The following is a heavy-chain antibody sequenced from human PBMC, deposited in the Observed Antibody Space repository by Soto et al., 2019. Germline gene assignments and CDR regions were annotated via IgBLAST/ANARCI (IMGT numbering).Heavy chain of an antibody. Sequence: QITLKESGPTLVKPTQTLTLTCTFSGFSLSTSGVGVGWIRQPPGKALEWLALIYWDDDKRYSPSLKSRLTSXXDTTKRQVALTMTNMDPVDKAKYYCAHLNWNAFDYWGQGALVTVSS. CDR2: IYWDDDK. CDR3: AHLNWNAFDY. V-gene: IGHV2-5*02. J-gene: IGHJ4*02. CDR1: GFSLSTSGVG. D-gene: IGHD1-1*01.